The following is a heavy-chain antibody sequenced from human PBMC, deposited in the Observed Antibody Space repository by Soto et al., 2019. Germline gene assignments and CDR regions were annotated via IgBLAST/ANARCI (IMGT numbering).Heavy chain of an antibody. CDR3: ASHSYGYFPQYYHGMDV. CDR2: IIPIFGTA. Sequence: QVQLVQSGAEVKKPGSSVKVCCKASAGTFSSYASSWVRQAPGQGLEWMGGIIPIFGTANDAQKFQGRVTITADESTTTAYMELRSLTPEDTAVHYCASHSYGYFPQYYHGMDVWHKGTTVTLSS. CDR1: AGTFSSYA. V-gene: IGHV1-69*12. J-gene: IGHJ6*04. D-gene: IGHD5-18*01.